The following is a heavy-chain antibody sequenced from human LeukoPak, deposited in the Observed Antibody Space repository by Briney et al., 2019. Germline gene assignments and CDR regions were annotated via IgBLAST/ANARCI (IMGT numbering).Heavy chain of an antibody. J-gene: IGHJ4*02. CDR3: ARGEVAANRFDY. D-gene: IGHD2-15*01. Sequence: GGSLRLSCAASGFTFSSYAMSWVRQAPGKGLEWVSAISGSGGSTYYADSVKGRFTISRDNSKNTLYLQMNSLRAGDTAVYYCARGEVAANRFDYWGQGTLVTVSS. CDR2: ISGSGGST. V-gene: IGHV3-23*01. CDR1: GFTFSSYA.